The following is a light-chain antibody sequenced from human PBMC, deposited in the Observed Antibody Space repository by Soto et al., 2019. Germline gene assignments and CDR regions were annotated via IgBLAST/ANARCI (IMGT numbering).Light chain of an antibody. CDR1: QSVASDC. J-gene: IGKJ1*01. V-gene: IGKV3D-15*01. CDR3: QQYNNWPPVT. CDR2: GAS. Sequence: EIVLTQSPGTLSLSPGERATLSCRASQSVASDCLAWYRQRPGQAPRLLIYGASTRATGTPDRISGSGSGTDFTLTISSLQSEDFAVYYCQQYNNWPPVTFGQGTKVDIK.